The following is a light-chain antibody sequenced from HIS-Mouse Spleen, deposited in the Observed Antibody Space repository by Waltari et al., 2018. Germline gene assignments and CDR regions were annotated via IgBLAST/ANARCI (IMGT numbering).Light chain of an antibody. CDR3: CSYAGSSTL. CDR2: GNS. J-gene: IGLJ2*01. V-gene: IGLV1-40*01. CDR1: SYNSGAGYE. Sequence: QSVLTQPPSVSGAPGQRVTISCNGSSYNSGAGYEGHWYQQLPGTAPKLLIYGNSNRPSAVPDRFSGSKSGTSASLAITGLQAEDEADYYCCSYAGSSTLFGGGTKLTVL.